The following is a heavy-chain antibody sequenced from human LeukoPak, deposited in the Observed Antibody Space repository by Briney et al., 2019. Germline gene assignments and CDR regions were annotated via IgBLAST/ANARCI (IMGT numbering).Heavy chain of an antibody. CDR3: AREGYSGYGGYYYYGMDV. CDR2: ISAYNGST. V-gene: IGHV1-18*04. J-gene: IGHJ6*04. Sequence: ASVTVSFTSSGYTFIIYGNSWVRRAPGQGLEWMGWISAYNGSTNYAQKVQGRVTMTTDTSTSTAYMEMRSLRSDDTAVYYCAREGYSGYGGYYYYGMDVWGKGTAVTVSS. CDR1: GYTFIIYG. D-gene: IGHD5-12*01.